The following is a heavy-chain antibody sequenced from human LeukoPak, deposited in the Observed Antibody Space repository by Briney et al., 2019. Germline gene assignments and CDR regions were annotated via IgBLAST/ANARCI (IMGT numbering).Heavy chain of an antibody. D-gene: IGHD3-3*01. V-gene: IGHV3-48*01. CDR3: ARDSSRRDFWSGYYPFDP. CDR1: GFTVSSNY. Sequence: GGSLRLSCAASGFTVSSNYMSWVRQAPGKGLEWVSYISSSSSTIYYADSVKGRFTISRDNAKNSLYLQMNSLRAEDTAVYYCARDSSRRDFWSGYYPFDPWGQGTLVTVSS. J-gene: IGHJ5*02. CDR2: ISSSSSTI.